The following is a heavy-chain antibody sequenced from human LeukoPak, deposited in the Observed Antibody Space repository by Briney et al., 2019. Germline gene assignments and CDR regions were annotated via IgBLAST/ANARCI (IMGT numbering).Heavy chain of an antibody. V-gene: IGHV1-46*01. Sequence: ASVKVSFKASGYTFTSYYMHWVRQAPGQRLEWMGIINPSGGSTSYAQKFQGRVTMTRDTSTSTVYMELSSLRSEDTAVYYCARLVGATRDWFDPWGQGTLVTVSS. CDR1: GYTFTSYY. D-gene: IGHD1-26*01. CDR2: INPSGGST. J-gene: IGHJ5*02. CDR3: ARLVGATRDWFDP.